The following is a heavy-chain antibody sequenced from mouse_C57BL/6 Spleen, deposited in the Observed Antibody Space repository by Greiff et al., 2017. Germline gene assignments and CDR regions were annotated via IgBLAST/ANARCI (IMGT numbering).Heavy chain of an antibody. CDR3: APYPQTAQAPAMDY. J-gene: IGHJ4*01. D-gene: IGHD3-2*02. V-gene: IGHV1-80*01. CDR1: GYAFSSYW. CDR2: IYPGDGDT. Sequence: QVQLQQSGAELVKPGASVKISCKASGYAFSSYWMNWVKQRPGKGLEWIGQIYPGDGDTNYNGKFKGKATLTADKSSSTAYMQLSSLTSADSAVYFCAPYPQTAQAPAMDYWGQGTSVTVSS.